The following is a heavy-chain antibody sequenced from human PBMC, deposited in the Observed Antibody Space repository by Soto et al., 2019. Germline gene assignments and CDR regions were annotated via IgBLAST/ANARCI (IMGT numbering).Heavy chain of an antibody. J-gene: IGHJ4*02. CDR2: IRGSGGPT. CDR3: VKDFRVGYDWTHD. Sequence: DVQLLESGGDLVQPGGSLRLSCAASGFIFSNYAMSWVRQAPGKGLEWVSLIRGSGGPTNYADSVKGRFTVSRDNSKNILLLKMNSLRAEDTAVYYCVKDFRVGYDWTHDWGKGTLVNVSS. V-gene: IGHV3-23*01. D-gene: IGHD5-12*01. CDR1: GFIFSNYA.